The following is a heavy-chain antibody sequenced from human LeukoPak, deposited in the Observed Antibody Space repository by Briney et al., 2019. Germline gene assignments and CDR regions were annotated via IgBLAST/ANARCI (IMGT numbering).Heavy chain of an antibody. CDR1: GYTFTGYY. CDR2: INPNRGGT. CDR3: ARDEAVYCSSTSRYGNWFDP. V-gene: IGHV1-2*02. Sequence: ASVRVSGKAAGYTFTGYYMHWVREAPGQGLEWVGWINPNRGGTNNAQKFQGRVTMPRDTSISTAYMELSRLRSDDTDLYYCARDEAVYCSSTSRYGNWFDPWGQETLVTVSS. D-gene: IGHD2-2*01. J-gene: IGHJ5*02.